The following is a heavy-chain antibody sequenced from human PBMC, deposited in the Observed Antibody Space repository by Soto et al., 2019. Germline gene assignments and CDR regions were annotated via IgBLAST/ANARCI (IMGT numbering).Heavy chain of an antibody. CDR1: GGSISSSSYY. CDR3: ASQGYCSGGSCYRNYYYYMDV. V-gene: IGHV4-39*01. J-gene: IGHJ6*03. Sequence: QLQLQESGPGLVKPSETLSLTCTVSGGSISSSSYYWGWIRQPPGKGLAWIGSIYYSGSTYYNPSLKSRVTISVATYNNLFSLKLSSVTAADTAVYYCASQGYCSGGSCYRNYYYYMDVWGKGTTVTVSS. D-gene: IGHD2-15*01. CDR2: IYYSGST.